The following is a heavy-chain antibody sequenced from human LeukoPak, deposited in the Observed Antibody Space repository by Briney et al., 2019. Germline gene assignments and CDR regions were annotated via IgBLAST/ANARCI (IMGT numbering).Heavy chain of an antibody. Sequence: PSETLSLTCTVSGGSISSYYWSWIRQPAGKGLEWIGRIYTSGSTNYNPSLKSRVTMSADTSKNQFSLKLSSVTAADTAVYYCARIVVVAATYYYYYYMDVWGKGTTVTVSS. V-gene: IGHV4-4*07. CDR2: IYTSGST. D-gene: IGHD2-15*01. CDR1: GGSISSYY. J-gene: IGHJ6*03. CDR3: ARIVVVAATYYYYYYMDV.